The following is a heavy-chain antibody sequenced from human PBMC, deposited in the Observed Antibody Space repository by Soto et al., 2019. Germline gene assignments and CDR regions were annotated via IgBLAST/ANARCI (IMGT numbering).Heavy chain of an antibody. J-gene: IGHJ4*02. CDR3: ARGIMNYDSSGYYY. Sequence: LRLSCAASGFTFSSYEMNWVRQAPGKGLEWVSYISSSGSTIYYADSVKGRFTISRDNAKNSLYLQMNSLRAEDTAVYYCARGIMNYDSSGYYYWGQGTLVTVSS. V-gene: IGHV3-48*03. CDR2: ISSSGSTI. CDR1: GFTFSSYE. D-gene: IGHD3-22*01.